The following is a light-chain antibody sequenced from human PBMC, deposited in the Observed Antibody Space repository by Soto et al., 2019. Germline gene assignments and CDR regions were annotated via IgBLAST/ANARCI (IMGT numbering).Light chain of an antibody. Sequence: DIQLTQSRSTLSASVGDRVTITCRASQTISSLLAWYQQKPGKAPKLLIYKASTLKSGVPSRFSGSGSGTEFNLTISSLQSEDFGVYYCQQYNNGTRATFGGGTKVDI. CDR2: KAS. CDR3: QQYNNGTRAT. J-gene: IGKJ4*01. V-gene: IGKV1-5*03. CDR1: QTISSL.